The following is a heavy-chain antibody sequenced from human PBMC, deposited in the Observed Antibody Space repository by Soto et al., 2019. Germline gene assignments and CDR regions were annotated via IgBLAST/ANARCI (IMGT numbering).Heavy chain of an antibody. J-gene: IGHJ6*02. CDR3: ARDFVVGGPTINYYYGMDV. V-gene: IGHV3-66*01. CDR2: IYSAGNT. CDR1: GFTVSSNY. D-gene: IGHD1-26*01. Sequence: GSLRLSCAASGFTVSSNYMSWVRQAPVKGLEWISIIYSAGNTYYADSVKGRFTISRDNSKNTLYLQMNSLGAEDTAVYYCARDFVVGGPTINYYYGMDVWGQGTTVTVSS.